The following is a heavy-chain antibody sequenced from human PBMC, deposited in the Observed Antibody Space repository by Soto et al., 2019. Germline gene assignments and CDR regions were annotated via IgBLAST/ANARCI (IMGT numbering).Heavy chain of an antibody. CDR2: VIPISGTA. CDR3: STSVYCITTTCYYYYGMDV. CDR1: GGTFRSYS. Sequence: QVQLVQSGAEVKKPGSSVKVSCKASGGTFRSYSINWLRQAPGQGLEWMGGVIPISGTATYAQKFQGRVTITADDSASAAYMELSSLTSEDTALYYCSTSVYCITTTCYYYYGMDVWGQGTTVTVPS. D-gene: IGHD2-2*01. J-gene: IGHJ6*02. V-gene: IGHV1-69*01.